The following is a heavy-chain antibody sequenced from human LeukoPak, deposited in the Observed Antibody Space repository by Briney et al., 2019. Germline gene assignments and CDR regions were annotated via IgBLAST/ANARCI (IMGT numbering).Heavy chain of an antibody. CDR3: AKVLGHTGYYYYYYMDV. CDR1: GFTFSSYG. Sequence: GGSLRLSCAASGFTFSSYGMHWVRQAPGKGLEWVAFIRYDGSNKYYADPVKGRFTISRDNSKSTLYLQMNSLRAEDTAVYYCAKVLGHTGYYYYYYMDVWGKGTTVTISS. D-gene: IGHD7-27*01. J-gene: IGHJ6*03. CDR2: IRYDGSNK. V-gene: IGHV3-30*02.